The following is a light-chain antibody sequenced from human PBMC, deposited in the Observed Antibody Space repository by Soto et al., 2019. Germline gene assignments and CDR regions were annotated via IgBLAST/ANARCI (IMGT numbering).Light chain of an antibody. J-gene: IGKJ2*01. CDR3: KHYGSSPPVYT. V-gene: IGKV3-20*01. Sequence: EIVLTQSPGTLSLSPGERATLSCRASQSVYTNYLAWYQQKPGQAPRLLIYGASRRATGVPDRFSGSGSETDFTLTISRLEPEDFAVYYCKHYGSSPPVYTFGQGNKLEI. CDR1: QSVYTNY. CDR2: GAS.